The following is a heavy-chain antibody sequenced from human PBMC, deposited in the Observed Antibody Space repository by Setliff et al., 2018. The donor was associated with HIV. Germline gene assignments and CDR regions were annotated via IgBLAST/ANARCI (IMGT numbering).Heavy chain of an antibody. Sequence: PSETLFLTCAVYGGSFSDYYWSWIRQPPGKGLEWIGEINHSGSTNYNPSLKSRVTISVDTSKNQFSLKLSSVTAADTAAYYCARGGRSLAAQTWFDPWGQGTLVTVSS. D-gene: IGHD6-6*01. CDR3: ARGGRSLAAQTWFDP. V-gene: IGHV4-34*01. CDR1: GGSFSDYY. J-gene: IGHJ5*02. CDR2: INHSGST.